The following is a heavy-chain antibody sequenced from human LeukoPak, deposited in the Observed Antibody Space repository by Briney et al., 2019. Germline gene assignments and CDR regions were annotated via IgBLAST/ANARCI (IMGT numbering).Heavy chain of an antibody. CDR2: ISYDGSNK. V-gene: IGHV3-30*18. J-gene: IGHJ6*02. CDR1: GFTFSSYG. CDR3: AKATMVRGVINYYYYGMDV. Sequence: GGSLRLSCAASGFTFSSYGMHRVRQAPGKGLEWVAVISYDGSNKYYADSVKGRFTISRDNSKNTLYLQMNSLRAEDTAVYYCAKATMVRGVINYYYYGMDVWGQGTTVTVSS. D-gene: IGHD3-10*01.